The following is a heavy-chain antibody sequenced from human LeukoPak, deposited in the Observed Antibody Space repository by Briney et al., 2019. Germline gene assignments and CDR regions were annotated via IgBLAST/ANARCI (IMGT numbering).Heavy chain of an antibody. Sequence: PGGSLRLSCAASGFTFSSNNMNWVRQAPGKGLEWVSSINSSSSYIYYAGSVKGRFTISRDNAKNSLYLQMNSLRAEDTAVYYCARDLETDIVVVPAAPMGTTGWGQGTLVTVSS. CDR2: INSSSSYI. V-gene: IGHV3-21*01. D-gene: IGHD2-2*01. J-gene: IGHJ4*02. CDR3: ARDLETDIVVVPAAPMGTTG. CDR1: GFTFSSNN.